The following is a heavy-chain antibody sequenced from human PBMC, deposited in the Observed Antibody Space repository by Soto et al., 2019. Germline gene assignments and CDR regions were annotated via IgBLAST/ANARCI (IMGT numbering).Heavy chain of an antibody. CDR2: INYNGNT. V-gene: IGHV4-59*01. CDR3: AREMGVRYPFDP. CDR1: GGAISNYF. J-gene: IGHJ5*02. D-gene: IGHD3-9*01. Sequence: SETLSLTCIVSGGAISNYFWSWIRQPPGKGPEWLGYINYNGNTNYNPSLKNRATMSIDTSKNQFSLKLSSVTAADTAMYYCAREMGVRYPFDPWGQGTLVTVSS.